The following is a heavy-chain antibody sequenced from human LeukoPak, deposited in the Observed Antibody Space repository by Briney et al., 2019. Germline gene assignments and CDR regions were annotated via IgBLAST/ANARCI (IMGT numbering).Heavy chain of an antibody. CDR2: IYYSGST. CDR3: ARLAAAGTHGIDY. J-gene: IGHJ4*02. D-gene: IGHD6-13*01. Sequence: SETLSLTCTVSGGSISSYYWSWIRRPPGKGLEGIGYIYYSGSTNYNPSLKSRVTISVDTSKNQFSLKLSSVTAADTAVYYCARLAAAGTHGIDYWGQGTLVTVSS. CDR1: GGSISSYY. V-gene: IGHV4-59*01.